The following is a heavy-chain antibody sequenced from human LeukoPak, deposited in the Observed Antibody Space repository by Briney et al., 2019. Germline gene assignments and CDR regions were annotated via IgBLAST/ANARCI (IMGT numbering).Heavy chain of an antibody. Sequence: GASVKVSCKASGYSFTGHYMHWVRQAPGQGLEWMGWISAYNGNTNYAQKLQGRVTMTTDTSTSTAYMELRSLRSDDTAVYYCARDRYYDFWSGYYFAYYYYMDVWGKGTTVTVPS. V-gene: IGHV1-18*04. J-gene: IGHJ6*03. CDR3: ARDRYYDFWSGYYFAYYYYMDV. CDR1: GYSFTGHY. CDR2: ISAYNGNT. D-gene: IGHD3-3*01.